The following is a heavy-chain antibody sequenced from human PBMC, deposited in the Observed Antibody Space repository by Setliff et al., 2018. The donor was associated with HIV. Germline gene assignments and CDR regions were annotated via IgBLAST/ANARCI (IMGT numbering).Heavy chain of an antibody. CDR1: GYSFTGYW. CDR2: INPHSGVT. CDR3: AREDHYDRFLDH. J-gene: IGHJ5*02. D-gene: IGHD3-22*01. Sequence: ASVKVSCKASGYSFTGYWMHWVRQAPGQGLEWMGRINPHSGVTNYAQKFQGRVTMTRDTSITTAYMDLSRLTSDDTAVYYCAREDHYDRFLDHWGQGTLVTVSS. V-gene: IGHV1-2*06.